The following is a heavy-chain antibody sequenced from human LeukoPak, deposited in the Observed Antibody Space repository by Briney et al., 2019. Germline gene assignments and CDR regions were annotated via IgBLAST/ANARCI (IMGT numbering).Heavy chain of an antibody. D-gene: IGHD6-19*01. J-gene: IGHJ4*02. CDR3: ASWPVGWYGEDS. V-gene: IGHV3-48*04. CDR1: GFTFSRDS. CDR2: INGGSSPI. Sequence: GGSLRLSCAASGFTFSRDSMNWVRQAPGKGLEWVSYINGGSSPIYYADSVRGRFTISRDNAKNSLYLQMNSARVEDTAVYYCASWPVGWYGEDSWGQGTLVTVSS.